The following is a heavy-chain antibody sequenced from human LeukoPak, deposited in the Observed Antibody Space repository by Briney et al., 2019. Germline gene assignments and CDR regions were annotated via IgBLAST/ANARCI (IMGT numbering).Heavy chain of an antibody. D-gene: IGHD6-19*01. V-gene: IGHV4-59*01. CDR2: IYYSGST. Sequence: SETLSLTCTVSGVSISSYYWSWIRQPPGKGLEWIGYIYYSGSTNYNPSLKSRVTISVDTSKNQFSLKLSSVTAADTAVYYCARGQGIAVAGWFDPWGQGTLVTVSS. CDR3: ARGQGIAVAGWFDP. CDR1: GVSISSYY. J-gene: IGHJ5*02.